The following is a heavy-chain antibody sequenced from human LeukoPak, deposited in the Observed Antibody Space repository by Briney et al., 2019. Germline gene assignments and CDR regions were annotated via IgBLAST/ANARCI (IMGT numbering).Heavy chain of an antibody. CDR3: ARHRAGSTRPTKHTIVEYAFDI. CDR1: GGSISSYY. D-gene: IGHD3-3*01. Sequence: SETLSLTCTVSGGSISSYYWSWIRQPPGKGLEWIGYIYYSGSTNYNPSLKSRVTISVDTSKNQFSLKLSSVTAADTAVYYCARHRAGSTRPTKHTIVEYAFDIWGQGTMVTVSS. CDR2: IYYSGST. J-gene: IGHJ3*02. V-gene: IGHV4-59*08.